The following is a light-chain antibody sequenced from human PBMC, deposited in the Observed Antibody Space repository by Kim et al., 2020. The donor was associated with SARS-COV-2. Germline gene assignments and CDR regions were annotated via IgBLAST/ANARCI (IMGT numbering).Light chain of an antibody. CDR2: DAS. Sequence: PGERAILSRRASQSVSSYLAWYQQKPGQAPRLLIYDASNRATGIPARFSGSGSGTDFTLTISSLEPEDFAVYYCQQRSNWPPGLTFGGGTKVDIK. CDR3: QQRSNWPPGLT. J-gene: IGKJ4*01. CDR1: QSVSSY. V-gene: IGKV3-11*01.